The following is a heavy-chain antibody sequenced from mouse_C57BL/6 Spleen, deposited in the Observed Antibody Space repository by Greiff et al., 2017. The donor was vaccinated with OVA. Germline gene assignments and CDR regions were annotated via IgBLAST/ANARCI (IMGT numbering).Heavy chain of an antibody. Sequence: EVQLQQSGPELVKPGASVKMSCKASGYTFTDYNMHWVKQSPGKSLEWIGYINPNNGGTSYNQKFKGKATLTVNKSSSTAYMELRSLTSEDSAVYYCARDYYGGSYWYFDVWGTGTTVTVSS. D-gene: IGHD1-1*01. CDR2: INPNNGGT. J-gene: IGHJ1*03. CDR3: ARDYYGGSYWYFDV. CDR1: GYTFTDYN. V-gene: IGHV1-22*01.